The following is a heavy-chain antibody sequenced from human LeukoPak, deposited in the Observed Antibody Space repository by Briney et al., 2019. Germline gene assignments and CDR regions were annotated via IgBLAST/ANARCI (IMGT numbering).Heavy chain of an antibody. Sequence: GGSLRLSCAASGSTFSSYSMNWVRQAPGKGLEWVSYISSDSRTIYYADSVKGRFTISRDNAKNSLYLQMKSLRDEDTAVYYCARYGSGTSYITNYFDYWGQGTLVTVSS. CDR2: ISSDSRTI. J-gene: IGHJ4*02. V-gene: IGHV3-48*02. CDR1: GSTFSSYS. CDR3: ARYGSGTSYITNYFDY. D-gene: IGHD3-10*01.